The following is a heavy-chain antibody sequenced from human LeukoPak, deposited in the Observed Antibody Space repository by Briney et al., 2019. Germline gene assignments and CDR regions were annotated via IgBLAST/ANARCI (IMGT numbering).Heavy chain of an antibody. CDR1: GGSISGSY. J-gene: IGHJ4*02. CDR3: ARGIESYGDYGY. D-gene: IGHD4-17*01. Sequence: SETLSLTCTVSGGSISGSYWSWIRRPPGKGLEWIAYMYNSGSTNYNPSLKSRVTISIDTSKNQLSLKLSSLTAADTAIYYCARGIESYGDYGYWGQGILVTVSS. CDR2: MYNSGST. V-gene: IGHV4-59*01.